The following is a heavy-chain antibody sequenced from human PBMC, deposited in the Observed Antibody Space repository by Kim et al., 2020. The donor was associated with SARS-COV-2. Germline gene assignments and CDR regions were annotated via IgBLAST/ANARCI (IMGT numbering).Heavy chain of an antibody. CDR1: GFSFSSYA. CDR3: VKDCNVGSCDSDYF. D-gene: IGHD2-15*01. V-gene: IGHV3-64D*09. Sequence: GGSLRLSCSASGFSFSSYAMHWFRQAPGKELEWISAISTAGSRTYYAGSVKGRFTISRDNSKNTLYLQMSSLRKEDTAVYYCVKDCNVGSCDSDYF. J-gene: IGHJ4*01. CDR2: ISTAGSRT.